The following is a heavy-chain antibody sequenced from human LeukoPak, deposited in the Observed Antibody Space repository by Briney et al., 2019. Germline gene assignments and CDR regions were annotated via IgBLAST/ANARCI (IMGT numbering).Heavy chain of an antibody. CDR2: INHSGST. CDR1: GGSFSGYY. V-gene: IGHV4-34*01. J-gene: IGHJ4*02. CDR3: ARRSYNYDSSGYKGAFFDY. Sequence: SETLSLTCAVYGGSFSGYYWSWIRQPPGKGLEWIGEINHSGSTNYNPSLTSRVTISVDTSKNQFSLKLSSVTAADTAVYYCARRSYNYDSSGYKGAFFDYWGQGTLVTVSS. D-gene: IGHD3-22*01.